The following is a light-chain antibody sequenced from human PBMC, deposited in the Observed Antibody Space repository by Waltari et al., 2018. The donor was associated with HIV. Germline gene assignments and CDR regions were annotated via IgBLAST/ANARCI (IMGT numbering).Light chain of an antibody. V-gene: IGLV4-69*01. CDR2: VNSDGSH. CDR3: LTWDTGIGV. J-gene: IGLJ3*02. Sequence: QVVLTHSPSASASLGASLKLTCTLRSGHSNYAIAWHPQQSEKGPRYLMKVNSDGSHNKGDGIPDRFSGSSSGAERYLTISILQSEDEADYYCLTWDTGIGVFGGGTKLTVL. CDR1: SGHSNYA.